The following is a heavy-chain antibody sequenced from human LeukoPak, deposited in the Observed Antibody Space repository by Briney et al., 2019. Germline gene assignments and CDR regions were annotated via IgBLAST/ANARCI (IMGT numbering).Heavy chain of an antibody. D-gene: IGHD3-9*01. V-gene: IGHV5-51*01. CDR2: IYPGDSDT. CDR3: ARHGDILTGYQYAAGYFDY. Sequence: SGESLKISCKGSGYSFTSYWIGWVRQMPGKGLEWMGIIYPGDSDTRYSPSFQGQVTISADKSISTAYLQWSSLKASDTAMYYCARHGDILTGYQYAAGYFDYWGQGTLVTVSS. CDR1: GYSFTSYW. J-gene: IGHJ4*02.